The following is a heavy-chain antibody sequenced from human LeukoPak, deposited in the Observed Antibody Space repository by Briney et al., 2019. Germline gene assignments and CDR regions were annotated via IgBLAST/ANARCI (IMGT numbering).Heavy chain of an antibody. J-gene: IGHJ4*02. CDR2: ISYDGSNK. V-gene: IGHV3-30*01. Sequence: GESLRLSCAASGFTFSSYAMHWVRQAPGKGLEWVAVISYDGSNKYYADSVKGRFTISRDNSKNTLYLQMNSLRAEDTAVYYCARGSKLVGYFDYWGQGTLVTVSS. D-gene: IGHD6-6*01. CDR3: ARGSKLVGYFDY. CDR1: GFTFSSYA.